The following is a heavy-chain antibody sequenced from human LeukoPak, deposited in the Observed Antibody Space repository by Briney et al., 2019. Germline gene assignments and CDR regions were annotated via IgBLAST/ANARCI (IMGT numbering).Heavy chain of an antibody. Sequence: SETLSLTCTVSGGSISSTSYYWGWIRQPPGKGLEWIGSIYYSGRAYYNPSLRNRATISVHTSKNQFSLKLYSVTAADTAVYYCSVRRYYFDNSGYYHAEYFQHWGQGTLVTVSS. J-gene: IGHJ1*01. V-gene: IGHV4-39*01. CDR2: IYYSGRA. CDR1: GGSISSTSYY. CDR3: SVRRYYFDNSGYYHAEYFQH. D-gene: IGHD3-22*01.